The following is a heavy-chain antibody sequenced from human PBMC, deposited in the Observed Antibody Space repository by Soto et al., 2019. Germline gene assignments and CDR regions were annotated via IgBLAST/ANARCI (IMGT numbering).Heavy chain of an antibody. CDR1: GYTFTSYF. CDR2: ISAYYCKT. J-gene: IGHJ6*02. Sequence: GASVKVSCKASGYTFTSYFITWVRQAPGRGLEWMGWISAYYCKTNYPQMLQGRVTMTTDTTTSAAYMELRSLRSDDTAVYYCTKHNYYSGMDVWGQGTTVTVSS. V-gene: IGHV1-18*01. CDR3: TKHNYYSGMDV.